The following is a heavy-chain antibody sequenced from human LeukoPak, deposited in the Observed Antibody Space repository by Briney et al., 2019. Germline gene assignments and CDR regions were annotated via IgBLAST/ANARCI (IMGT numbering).Heavy chain of an antibody. Sequence: SETLSLTCAVYDGSFSGYYWSWIRQPPGKGLEWIGEINHSGSTNYNPSLKSRVTISVDTSKNQFSLKLSSVTAADTAGYYCVDTGHFDYWGQGTLVTVSS. CDR2: INHSGST. V-gene: IGHV4-34*01. D-gene: IGHD5-18*01. J-gene: IGHJ4*02. CDR3: VDTGHFDY. CDR1: DGSFSGYY.